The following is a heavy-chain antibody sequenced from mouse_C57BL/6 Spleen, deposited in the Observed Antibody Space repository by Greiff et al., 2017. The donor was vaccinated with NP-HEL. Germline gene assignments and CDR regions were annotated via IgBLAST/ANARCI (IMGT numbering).Heavy chain of an antibody. CDR1: GYTFTSYW. CDR2: IDPSDIYT. D-gene: IGHD3-2*02. Sequence: QVQLQQPGAELVRPGTSVKLSCKASGYTFTSYWMHWVKQRPGQGLEWIGVIDPSDIYTTYNQKFKGKATLTVDTSSSTAYMQLSSLTSEDSAVYYCAREDSSGYVSWFAYWGQGTLVTVSA. V-gene: IGHV1-59*01. CDR3: AREDSSGYVSWFAY. J-gene: IGHJ3*01.